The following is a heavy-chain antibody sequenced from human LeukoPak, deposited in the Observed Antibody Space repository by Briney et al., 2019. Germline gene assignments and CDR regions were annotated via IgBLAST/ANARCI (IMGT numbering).Heavy chain of an antibody. CDR2: ISTYNGYT. CDR3: ARDPGYGDYAVGNNWFDP. CDR1: GYTFTNYG. D-gene: IGHD4-17*01. J-gene: IGHJ5*02. Sequence: ASVKVSCKASGYTFTNYGINWVRQAPGQGLEWMGWISTYNGYTHYAQKLQGRVTMTTDTSTSTAYMELRSLRSDDTAVYYCARDPGYGDYAVGNNWFDPWGQGTLVTVSS. V-gene: IGHV1-18*01.